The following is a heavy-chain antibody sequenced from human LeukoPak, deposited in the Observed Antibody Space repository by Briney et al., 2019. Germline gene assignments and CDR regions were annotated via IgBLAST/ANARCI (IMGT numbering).Heavy chain of an antibody. CDR1: GFTFSSYE. Sequence: GGSLRLSCAASGFTFSSYEMNWVRQAPGKGLEWVSYISSSGSTIYYADSVKGRFTISRDNAKNSLYLQMNSLRAEDTAVYYCARAYYYGSSGYYRFWGQGTLVTVSP. CDR2: ISSSGSTI. CDR3: ARAYYYGSSGYYRF. V-gene: IGHV3-48*03. J-gene: IGHJ4*02. D-gene: IGHD3-22*01.